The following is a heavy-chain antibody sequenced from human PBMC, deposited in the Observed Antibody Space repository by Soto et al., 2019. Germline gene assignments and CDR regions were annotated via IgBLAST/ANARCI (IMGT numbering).Heavy chain of an antibody. D-gene: IGHD3-3*01. V-gene: IGHV4-34*01. J-gene: IGHJ3*02. CDR2: INHSGST. CDR1: GGSFSGYY. Sequence: QVQLQQWGAGLLKPSETLSLTCAVYGGSFSGYYWSWIRQPPGKGLEWIGEINHSGSTNYNPSLKSRVTISVDTSKNQFSLKLSSVTAADTAVYYCARVPYYDFWSGYRQNAFDIWGQGTMVTVSS. CDR3: ARVPYYDFWSGYRQNAFDI.